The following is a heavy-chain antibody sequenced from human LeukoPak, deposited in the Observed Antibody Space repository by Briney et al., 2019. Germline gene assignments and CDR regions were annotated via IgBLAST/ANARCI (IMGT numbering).Heavy chain of an antibody. CDR3: ARYSGSYSGFDY. J-gene: IGHJ4*02. V-gene: IGHV4-59*08. CDR2: IYYSGST. Sequence: SETLSLTCTVSGXSISSYYWSWIRQPLGKGLEWIGYIYYSGSTNYNPSLKSRVTISVDTSKNQFSLKLSSVTAADTAVYYCARYSGSYSGFDYWGQGTLVTVSS. D-gene: IGHD1-26*01. CDR1: GXSISSYY.